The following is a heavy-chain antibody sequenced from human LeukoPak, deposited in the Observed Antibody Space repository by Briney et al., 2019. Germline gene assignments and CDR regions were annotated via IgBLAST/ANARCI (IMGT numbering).Heavy chain of an antibody. D-gene: IGHD5-18*01. CDR2: ISAYNGNT. CDR3: ASGRGYSYGYY. V-gene: IGHV1-18*01. Sequence: ASVKVSCKASGYTFTSYGISWVRQAPGQGLEWMGWISAYNGNTNYAQKFQGRVTMTRDTSISTAYMELSRLRSDDTAVYYCASGRGYSYGYYWGQGTLVTVSS. J-gene: IGHJ4*02. CDR1: GYTFTSYG.